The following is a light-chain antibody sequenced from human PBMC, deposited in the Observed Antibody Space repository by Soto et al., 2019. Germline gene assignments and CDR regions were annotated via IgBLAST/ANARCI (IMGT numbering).Light chain of an antibody. V-gene: IGLV2-8*01. Sequence: QSVLTQPPSASGSPGQSVTISCTGTSGDVGGYNYVSWYQQHPGKAPKLMIYEVSKRPSGVPDRFSGSKSGNTASLTVSGLQAEDEADDYCSSYAGSNNPYVFGTGTKVTVL. CDR1: SGDVGGYNY. CDR3: SSYAGSNNPYV. CDR2: EVS. J-gene: IGLJ1*01.